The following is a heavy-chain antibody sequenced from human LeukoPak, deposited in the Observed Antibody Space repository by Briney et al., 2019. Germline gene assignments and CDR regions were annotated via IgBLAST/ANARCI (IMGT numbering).Heavy chain of an antibody. CDR1: GGSIRSYY. V-gene: IGHV4-59*01. D-gene: IGHD4-23*01. J-gene: IGHJ4*02. CDR2: MYYAGST. CDR3: ARLPMAVTPHVDY. Sequence: SETLSLTCTVAGGSIRSYYRSWIRQSPGKGLEWLGYMYYAGSTNYNPSLKSRVTISADTSKNQFSLKLSSVTAAHTAVYYCARLPMAVTPHVDYWGEGILVTVSS.